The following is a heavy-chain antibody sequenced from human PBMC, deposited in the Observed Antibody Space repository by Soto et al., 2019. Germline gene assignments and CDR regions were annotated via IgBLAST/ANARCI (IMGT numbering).Heavy chain of an antibody. D-gene: IGHD5-18*01. CDR1: GGIFKTDA. CDR2: LTPLYGTA. CDR3: VRDLTLGYRSGGDGFDV. V-gene: IGHV1-69*01. Sequence: DLAQSGAEVKKPGSSVKVSCKASGGIFKTDAVAWVRQAPGQGLEWVGGLTPLYGTANYAQKFQGRVTITADESTGAAYMEVSSLRAEDTAVYYCVRDLTLGYRSGGDGFDVWGQGTMVTVSS. J-gene: IGHJ3*01.